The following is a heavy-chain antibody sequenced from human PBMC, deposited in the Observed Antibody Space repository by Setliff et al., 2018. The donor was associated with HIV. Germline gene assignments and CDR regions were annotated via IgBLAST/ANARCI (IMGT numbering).Heavy chain of an antibody. Sequence: SETLSLTCTVSGGPLSGYFWTWIRQTPDKGLEWIGDINHSGTTNYNLSLKSRTTLSPDTSKNQLSLKLTSVVAADTGLYFCARGRDASTWYLSHFYSYYYLDVWGNGTTVTVSS. CDR2: INHSGTT. CDR3: ARGRDASTWYLSHFYSYYYLDV. J-gene: IGHJ6*03. CDR1: GGPLSGYF. D-gene: IGHD6-13*01. V-gene: IGHV4-34*01.